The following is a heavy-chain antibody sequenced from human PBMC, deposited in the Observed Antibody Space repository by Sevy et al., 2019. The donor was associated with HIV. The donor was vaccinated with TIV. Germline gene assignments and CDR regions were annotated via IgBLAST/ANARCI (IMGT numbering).Heavy chain of an antibody. J-gene: IGHJ5*02. CDR1: GYTFTSYG. Sequence: ASVKVSCKASGYTFTSYGISWVRQAPGQGLEWMGWISAYNGNTNYAQKLQGRVTMTTDTSTSTAYMELRSLRSDDTAVNYCARDRFVVVPAAIRPGLDPWGQGTLVTVSS. CDR2: ISAYNGNT. V-gene: IGHV1-18*01. D-gene: IGHD2-2*01. CDR3: ARDRFVVVPAAIRPGLDP.